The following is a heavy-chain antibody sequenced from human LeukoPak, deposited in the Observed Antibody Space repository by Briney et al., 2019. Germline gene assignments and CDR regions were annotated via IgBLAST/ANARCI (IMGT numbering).Heavy chain of an antibody. Sequence: PSETLSLTCAVSGGSFSGYYWSWIRQPPGKGLEWIEEINHSGSTNYNPSLKSRVTISVDTSKNQFSLKLSSVTAADTAVYFCARGWACSGTSCYKFDYWGQGTLVTVSS. CDR2: INHSGST. D-gene: IGHD2-2*02. V-gene: IGHV4-34*01. J-gene: IGHJ4*02. CDR1: GGSFSGYY. CDR3: ARGWACSGTSCYKFDY.